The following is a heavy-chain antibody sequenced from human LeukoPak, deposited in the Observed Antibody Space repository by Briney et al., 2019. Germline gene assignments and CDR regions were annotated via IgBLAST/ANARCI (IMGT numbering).Heavy chain of an antibody. Sequence: GASLRLSCSASGLTFVDYGMGWGRRTPGKGLGWGSGINWNGGSTGYADSVMGRFTISRDNAKNSLYLQMNSLRAEDTALYYCAAEKRGVYNTFDYWGQGTLVTVSS. CDR2: INWNGGST. D-gene: IGHD2-8*01. V-gene: IGHV3-20*04. CDR3: AAEKRGVYNTFDY. CDR1: GLTFVDYG. J-gene: IGHJ4*02.